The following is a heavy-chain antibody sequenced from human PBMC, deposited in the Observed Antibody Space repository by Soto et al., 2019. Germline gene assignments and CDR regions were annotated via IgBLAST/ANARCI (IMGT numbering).Heavy chain of an antibody. CDR1: GGSISSYY. CDR3: ARRYGYYFDY. J-gene: IGHJ4*02. V-gene: IGHV4-59*08. D-gene: IGHD4-17*01. CDR2: IYYSGST. Sequence: QVQLQESGPGLVKPSETLSLTCTVSGGSISSYYWSWIRQPPGKGLEWIGYIYYSGSTNYNPSLKSRVTISVDTSKNQLSLKLSTVTAVDTAVYYCARRYGYYFDYWGQGTLVTVST.